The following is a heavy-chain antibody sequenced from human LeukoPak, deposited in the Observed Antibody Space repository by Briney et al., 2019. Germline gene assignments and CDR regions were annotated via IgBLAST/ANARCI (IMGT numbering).Heavy chain of an antibody. CDR2: INSDGKIT. J-gene: IGHJ4*02. CDR1: GFTLSNYW. CDR3: AKGSYFDWLLLIDY. D-gene: IGHD3-9*01. V-gene: IGHV3-74*01. Sequence: GGSLRLSCAASGFTLSNYWMHWVRQAPGKGLVWVSRINSDGKITSYADSVKGRFTISRDNSKNTLYLQMNSLRAEDTAVYYCAKGSYFDWLLLIDYWGQGTLVTVSS.